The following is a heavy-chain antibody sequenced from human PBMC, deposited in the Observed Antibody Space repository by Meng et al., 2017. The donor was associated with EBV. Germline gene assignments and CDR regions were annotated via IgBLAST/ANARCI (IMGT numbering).Heavy chain of an antibody. CDR3: ARAPSTSPQGDY. D-gene: IGHD3-3*02. J-gene: IGHJ4*02. Sequence: VHLPQSGTELRTPEPAMNVSCKAHVYTFTTYSSNWLHPAPGQGLEWMGWINTNPVNPTYAQDFTGRFVFSLDTSVSTAYLQISSLKAEDTAVYYCARAPSTSPQGDYWGQGTLVTVSS. CDR2: INTNPVNP. CDR1: VYTFTTYS. V-gene: IGHV7-4-1*02.